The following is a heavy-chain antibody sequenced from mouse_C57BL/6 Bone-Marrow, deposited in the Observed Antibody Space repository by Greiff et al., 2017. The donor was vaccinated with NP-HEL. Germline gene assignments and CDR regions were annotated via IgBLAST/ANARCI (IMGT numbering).Heavy chain of an antibody. Sequence: EVKVVESGGGLVKPGGSLKLSCAASGFTFSSYAMSWVRQTPEKRLEWVATISDGGSYTYYPDNVKGRFTISRDNAKNNLYLQMSHLKSEDTAMYYCARVDDYDPYYFDYWGQGTTLTVSS. D-gene: IGHD2-4*01. CDR3: ARVDDYDPYYFDY. J-gene: IGHJ2*01. V-gene: IGHV5-4*03. CDR1: GFTFSSYA. CDR2: ISDGGSYT.